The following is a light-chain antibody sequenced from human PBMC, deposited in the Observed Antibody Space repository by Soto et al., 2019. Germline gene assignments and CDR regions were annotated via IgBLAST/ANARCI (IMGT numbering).Light chain of an antibody. V-gene: IGKV1-16*02. CDR1: QSISSY. CDR2: EAS. J-gene: IGKJ3*01. CDR3: QQYNSYPLT. Sequence: DIQMTQSPSSLSASEGDRVTITCRASQSISSYLNWYQQKPGKAPKLLIYEASSLQSGVPSKFSGSGSGTDFTLTISSLQTEDFATYYCQQYNSYPLTFGPGTKVDLK.